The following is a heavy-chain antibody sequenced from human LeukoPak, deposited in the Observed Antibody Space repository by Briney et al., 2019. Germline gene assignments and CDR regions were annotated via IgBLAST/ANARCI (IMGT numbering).Heavy chain of an antibody. Sequence: GGSLRLSRAASGFTFSSYGMHWVRQAPGKGLEWVAVIWYDGSNKYYADSVKGRFTISRDNSKNTLYLQMNSLRAEDTAVYYCARDGLRFLEWLPTSWGQGTLVTVSS. D-gene: IGHD3-3*01. V-gene: IGHV3-33*01. CDR3: ARDGLRFLEWLPTS. J-gene: IGHJ4*02. CDR1: GFTFSSYG. CDR2: IWYDGSNK.